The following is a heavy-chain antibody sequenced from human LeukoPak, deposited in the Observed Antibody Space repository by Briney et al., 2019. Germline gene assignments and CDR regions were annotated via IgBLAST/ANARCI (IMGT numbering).Heavy chain of an antibody. V-gene: IGHV4-61*01. CDR3: ARAIAAAAPYFDY. Sequence: SETLSLTCSVSGGSVSSGTYYETWIRQPPGKGLEWIGHVYFSGTSSYNPSLKSRVTISADTSKNQFSLKLSSVTAADTAVYYCARAIAAAAPYFDYWGQGTLVTVSS. CDR2: VYFSGTS. CDR1: GGSVSSGTYY. J-gene: IGHJ4*02. D-gene: IGHD6-13*01.